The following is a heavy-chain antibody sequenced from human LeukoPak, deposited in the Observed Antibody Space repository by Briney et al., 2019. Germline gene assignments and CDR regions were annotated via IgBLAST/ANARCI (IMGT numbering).Heavy chain of an antibody. Sequence: GGSLRLSCTASGFTFGDYSMSWFRQAPGKGLEWVGFVRSKAYGGTLQYAASVRGTFTISRDDSKSIAYLQMDSLKTEDTAMYYCTRNPYYDFCCFDYWGQGTLVTVSS. V-gene: IGHV3-49*03. J-gene: IGHJ4*02. CDR2: VRSKAYGGTL. CDR3: TRNPYYDFCCFDY. D-gene: IGHD3-3*01. CDR1: GFTFGDYS.